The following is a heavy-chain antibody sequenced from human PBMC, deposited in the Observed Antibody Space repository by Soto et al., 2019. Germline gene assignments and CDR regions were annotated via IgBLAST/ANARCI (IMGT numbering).Heavy chain of an antibody. J-gene: IGHJ6*02. V-gene: IGHV1-2*02. CDR1: GYTFTGYY. Sequence: GASVKVSCKASGYTFTGYYMHWVRQAPGQGLEWMGWISPNSGGTNYAQKFQGRVTMTRDTSISTAYMELSRLRSDDTAVYYCARDMMVVVNPLTHYYYGMDVWGQGTTVTVSS. D-gene: IGHD3-22*01. CDR2: ISPNSGGT. CDR3: ARDMMVVVNPLTHYYYGMDV.